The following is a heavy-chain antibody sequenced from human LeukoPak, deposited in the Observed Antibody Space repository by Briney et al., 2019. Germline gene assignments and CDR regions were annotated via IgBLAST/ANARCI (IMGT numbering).Heavy chain of an antibody. Sequence: SETLSLTCTVSGDSISSSSYYWGWIRQPPGKGLEWIGTIYYSGSTYYNPSLKSRVTISIDTSKNQFSLKLSSVTAAGTAVYYCARRGGYNFAIDYWGQGTLVTVSS. CDR3: ARRGGYNFAIDY. J-gene: IGHJ4*02. CDR2: IYYSGST. V-gene: IGHV4-39*01. CDR1: GDSISSSSYY. D-gene: IGHD3-22*01.